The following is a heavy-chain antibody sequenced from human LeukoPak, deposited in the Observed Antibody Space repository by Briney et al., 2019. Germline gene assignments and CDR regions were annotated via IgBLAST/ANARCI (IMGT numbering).Heavy chain of an antibody. CDR2: ISGDGGST. Sequence: PGGSLRLSCAASGFTFDDYAMHWVRQAPGKGLGWVSLISGDGGSTYYADSVKGRFTISRDNSKNSLYLQMNSLSTEDTALYYCAKGGSGWSYYFDFWGQGTLVTVSS. J-gene: IGHJ4*02. V-gene: IGHV3-43*02. CDR3: AKGGSGWSYYFDF. D-gene: IGHD6-19*01. CDR1: GFTFDDYA.